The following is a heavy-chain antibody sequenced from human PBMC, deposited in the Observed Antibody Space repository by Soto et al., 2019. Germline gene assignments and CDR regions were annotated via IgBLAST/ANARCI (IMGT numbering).Heavy chain of an antibody. J-gene: IGHJ4*02. CDR3: AHRVLRTVFGLVTTTAIHFDF. V-gene: IGHV2-5*02. CDR2: IYWDDDK. D-gene: IGHD3-3*01. Sequence: QITLNESGPTVVRPTETLTLTCRFSGFSLTTSGVGVGWIRQSPGKAPEWLALIYWDDDKRYSASLKSRLTINKDTSKNQVVLTVSDLDPTDTATYYCAHRVLRTVFGLVTTTAIHFDFWGQGTPVAVSS. CDR1: GFSLTTSGVG.